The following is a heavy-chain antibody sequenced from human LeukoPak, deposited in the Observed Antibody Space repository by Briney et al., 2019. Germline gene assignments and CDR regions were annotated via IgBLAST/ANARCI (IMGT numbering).Heavy chain of an antibody. J-gene: IGHJ3*02. CDR3: ANVGAFNI. CDR2: IYSGGAI. Sequence: PGGSLRLSCAVSGFTVSSHYITWVRQAPGKGLEWVSLIYSGGAIYYADSVRGRFTLSRDSSKNTVYLQINSLRVEDTAMYYCANVGAFNIWGQGTMVTVSS. CDR1: GFTVSSHY. V-gene: IGHV3-66*01.